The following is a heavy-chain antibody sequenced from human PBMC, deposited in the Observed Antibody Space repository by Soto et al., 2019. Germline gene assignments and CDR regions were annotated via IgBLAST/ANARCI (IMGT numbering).Heavy chain of an antibody. D-gene: IGHD5-12*01. V-gene: IGHV4-34*01. CDR1: GGSFSGYY. Sequence: PSETLSLTCAFYGGSFSGYYWSWIRQPPGKGLEWIGEINHSGSTNYNPSLKSRVTISVDTSKNQFSLKLSSVTAADTAVYYCARGRGVVATFFDYWGQGTLVTVS. CDR3: ARGRGVVATFFDY. J-gene: IGHJ4*02. CDR2: INHSGST.